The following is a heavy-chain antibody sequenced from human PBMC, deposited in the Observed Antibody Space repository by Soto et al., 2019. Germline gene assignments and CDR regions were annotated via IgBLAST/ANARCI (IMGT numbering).Heavy chain of an antibody. CDR1: GVSISSANYY. CDR3: AGGGGDGVDY. J-gene: IGHJ4*02. D-gene: IGHD3-16*01. CDR2: IYYSGDT. Sequence: SETLSLTCTVSGVSISSANYYWSWIRQHPGKGLEWIGYIYYSGDTYYNPSLKSRLTISLDTSKNQLSLKLNSVTAADTAVYYCAGGGGDGVDYWGQGSLVTAPQ. V-gene: IGHV4-31*03.